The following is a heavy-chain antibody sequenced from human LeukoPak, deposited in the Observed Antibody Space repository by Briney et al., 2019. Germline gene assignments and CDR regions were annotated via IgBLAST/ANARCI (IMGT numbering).Heavy chain of an antibody. Sequence: PSETLSLTCAVYGGSFSGYYWSWIRQPAGKGLEWIGRIYTSGSTNYNPSLKSRVTMSVDTSKNQFSLKLSSVTAADTAVYYCAREWVVVPDNWFDPWGQGTLVTVSS. D-gene: IGHD2-2*01. CDR2: IYTSGST. CDR1: GGSFSGYY. CDR3: AREWVVVPDNWFDP. V-gene: IGHV4-4*07. J-gene: IGHJ5*02.